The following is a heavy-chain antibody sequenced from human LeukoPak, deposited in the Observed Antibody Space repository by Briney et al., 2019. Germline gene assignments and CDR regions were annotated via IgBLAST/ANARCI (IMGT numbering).Heavy chain of an antibody. D-gene: IGHD5-12*01. CDR1: GGSISSYY. J-gene: IGHJ4*02. V-gene: IGHV4-59*01. Sequence: SETLSLTCTVSGGSISSYYWSRIRQPPGKGLEWIGYIYYSGSTNYNPSLKSRVTISVDTSKNQFSLKLSSVTAADTAVYYCAASGYEGFDYWGQGTLVTVSS. CDR3: AASGYEGFDY. CDR2: IYYSGST.